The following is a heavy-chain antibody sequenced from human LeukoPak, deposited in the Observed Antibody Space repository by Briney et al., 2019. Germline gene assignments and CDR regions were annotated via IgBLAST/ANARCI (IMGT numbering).Heavy chain of an antibody. CDR3: AKRGLPDY. CDR2: ISGSGGST. Sequence: GGSLRLSCAASGFTFSNYAMSWVRQAPGKGLEWVSSISGSGGSTYYADSVTGRFSISGDNSKNTLYLQMHSLRVEDTAVYYCAKRGLPDYWGQGTLVTVSS. V-gene: IGHV3-23*01. J-gene: IGHJ4*02. D-gene: IGHD5-18*01. CDR1: GFTFSNYA.